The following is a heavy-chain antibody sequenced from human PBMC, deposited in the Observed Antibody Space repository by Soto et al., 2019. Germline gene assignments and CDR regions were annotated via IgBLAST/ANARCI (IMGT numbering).Heavy chain of an antibody. CDR3: ARATFIRKGYYDATDYYYFDY. D-gene: IGHD3-22*01. Sequence: SETLSLTCAVSGGSIISGGYSWSWIRQPPGKGLEWIGYIYSGTTHYNPSLESRVTIAMDRSKNEFSLRLSSVTAADTAVYYCARATFIRKGYYDATDYYYFDYWGQGTLVTVSS. CDR1: GGSIISGGYS. CDR2: IYSGTT. J-gene: IGHJ4*02. V-gene: IGHV4-30-2*01.